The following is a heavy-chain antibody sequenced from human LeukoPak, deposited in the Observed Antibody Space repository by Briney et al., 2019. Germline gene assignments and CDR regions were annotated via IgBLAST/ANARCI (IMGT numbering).Heavy chain of an antibody. J-gene: IGHJ4*02. Sequence: GGSLRLSCAASGFTFSTYAMSWVRQAPGKGLEWVSGINNNGGETYYADSVKGRFTISRDNSKNTLYLQMNSLTAEDTAVYYYSKAPYYVLPCFDYWGQGTLVTVSS. V-gene: IGHV3-23*01. CDR1: GFTFSTYA. CDR2: INNNGGET. CDR3: SKAPYYVLPCFDY. D-gene: IGHD3-10*01.